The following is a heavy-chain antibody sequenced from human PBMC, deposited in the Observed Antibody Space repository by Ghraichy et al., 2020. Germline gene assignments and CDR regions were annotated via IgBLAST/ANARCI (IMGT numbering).Heavy chain of an antibody. J-gene: IGHJ3*02. CDR2: IWYDGSNK. CDR3: ARDGRSLLDAFDI. V-gene: IGHV3-33*01. Sequence: GSLNISCAASGFTFSSYGMHWVRQAPGKGLEWVAVIWYDGSNKYYADSVKGRFTISRDNSKNTLYLQMNSLRAEDTAVYYCARDGRSLLDAFDIWGQGTMVTVSS. CDR1: GFTFSSYG. D-gene: IGHD1-26*01.